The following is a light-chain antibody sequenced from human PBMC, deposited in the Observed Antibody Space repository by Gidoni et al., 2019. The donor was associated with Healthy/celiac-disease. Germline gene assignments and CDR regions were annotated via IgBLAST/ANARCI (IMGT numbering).Light chain of an antibody. V-gene: IGLV6-57*01. J-gene: IGLJ3*02. Sequence: NFLLTQPTSVSESPVKTVTISCTRISVSIASIYVQWYHQRPDSSPTTVIYEDNQSPAGVPDRFSGSIDSSSNSAALANAGLKTEDEADYYCQSYVSSNLWVFGGGTKLTVL. CDR3: QSYVSSNLWV. CDR1: SVSIASIY. CDR2: EDN.